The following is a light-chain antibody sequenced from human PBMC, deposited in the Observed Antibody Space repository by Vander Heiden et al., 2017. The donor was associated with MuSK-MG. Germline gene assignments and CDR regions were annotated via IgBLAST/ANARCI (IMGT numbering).Light chain of an antibody. CDR2: GAS. J-gene: IGKJ4*01. CDR3: QQYGDSPRVT. Sequence: EIVLTQSPGPLSLSPGERATLSCRASQSVSSSSLAWYRQKPGQAPTLLIYGASRRASGIPDRFGGSGSGTDFTLTISRLEPEDFAVYYCQQYGDSPRVTFGGGTKVEIK. CDR1: QSVSSSS. V-gene: IGKV3-20*01.